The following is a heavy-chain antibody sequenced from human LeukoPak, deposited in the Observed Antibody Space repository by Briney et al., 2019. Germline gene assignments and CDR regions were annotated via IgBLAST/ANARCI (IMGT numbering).Heavy chain of an antibody. J-gene: IGHJ6*02. CDR3: ARTPPRGVFLENGMDV. CDR1: GFGFSSYD. V-gene: IGHV3-13*01. D-gene: IGHD3-10*01. Sequence: PGGSLRLSCAASGFGFSSYDMHWVRQVTGKGLEWVSAIGTAGDTYYPGSVKGRFTISRENAKNSLYLQMNSLRAGDTAVYYCARTPPRGVFLENGMDVWGQGTTVTVSS. CDR2: IGTAGDT.